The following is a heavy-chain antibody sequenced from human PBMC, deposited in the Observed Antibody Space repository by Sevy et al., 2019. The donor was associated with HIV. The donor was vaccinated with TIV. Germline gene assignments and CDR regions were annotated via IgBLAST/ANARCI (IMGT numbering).Heavy chain of an antibody. V-gene: IGHV3-30*02. J-gene: IGHJ4*02. CDR3: AKDGGGTYFFEX. Sequence: GGSLRLSCAASGXXFGTSGMDWVRQAPGKGLEWVAFIRYDGRIKYYADSVKGRFTISRDNSNNTLYLQMNTLTTEDTGVYFCAKDGGGTYFFEXWGPGTQVTVSS. CDR2: IRYDGRIK. CDR1: GXXFGTSG. D-gene: IGHD1-26*01.